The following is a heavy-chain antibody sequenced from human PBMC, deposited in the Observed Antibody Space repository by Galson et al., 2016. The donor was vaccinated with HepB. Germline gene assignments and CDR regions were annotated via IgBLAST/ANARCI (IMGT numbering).Heavy chain of an antibody. CDR2: IYAGGGT. CDR1: GFIVSDNY. CDR3: AREGPSGSYYF. Sequence: SLRLSCAASGFIVSDNYMAWVRQAPGKGLEWISTIYAGGGTYYADFLKGRFTISRDNSKNTLYLQMYSLRAEDTALYYCAREGPSGSYYFWGQGTLVTVSS. V-gene: IGHV3-66*01. J-gene: IGHJ4*02. D-gene: IGHD1-26*01.